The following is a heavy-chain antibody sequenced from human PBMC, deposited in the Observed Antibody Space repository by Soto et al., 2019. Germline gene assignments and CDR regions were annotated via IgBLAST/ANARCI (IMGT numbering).Heavy chain of an antibody. Sequence: QVQLVESGGGLVKPGGSLRLSCAASGFTFSDYYMSWIRQAPGKGLEWVSYISSSGSTIYYADSVKGRFTISRDNAKNSLYLQMNSLRAEDTAVYYCARDQASRAEWLLYAGLSFRYYYYGMDVWGQGTTVTVSS. D-gene: IGHD3-3*01. CDR3: ARDQASRAEWLLYAGLSFRYYYYGMDV. V-gene: IGHV3-11*01. J-gene: IGHJ6*02. CDR1: GFTFSDYY. CDR2: ISSSGSTI.